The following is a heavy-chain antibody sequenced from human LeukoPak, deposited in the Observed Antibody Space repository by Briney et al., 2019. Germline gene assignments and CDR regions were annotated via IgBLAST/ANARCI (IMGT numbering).Heavy chain of an antibody. CDR1: GFTFSSYS. Sequence: PGGSLRLSCAASGFTFSSYSMNWVRQAPGKGLEWVSSISSSSSYIYYADSVRGGLTISRDNAKNSLYLQMTSLRAEDTAVYYCARDSFGIGRWGYCSSTSCSFDYWGQGTLVTVSS. CDR3: ARDSFGIGRWGYCSSTSCSFDY. CDR2: ISSSSSYI. V-gene: IGHV3-21*01. J-gene: IGHJ4*02. D-gene: IGHD2-2*01.